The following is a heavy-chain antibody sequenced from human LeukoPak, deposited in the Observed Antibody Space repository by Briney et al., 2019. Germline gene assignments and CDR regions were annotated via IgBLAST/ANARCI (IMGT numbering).Heavy chain of an antibody. Sequence: ASVKVSCKASGYTFAGYYMHWVRQAPGQGREWMGWINPNSGGTNYAQKFQGRVTMTRDTSISTAYVELTRLRSDDTAVYYCARRASGSYYVDYWGQGTLVTVSS. CDR1: GYTFAGYY. CDR3: ARRASGSYYVDY. CDR2: INPNSGGT. D-gene: IGHD1-26*01. V-gene: IGHV1-2*02. J-gene: IGHJ4*02.